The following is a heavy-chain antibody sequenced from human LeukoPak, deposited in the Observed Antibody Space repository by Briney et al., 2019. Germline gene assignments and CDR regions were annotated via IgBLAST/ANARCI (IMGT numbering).Heavy chain of an antibody. CDR1: GFTFSSYA. CDR3: AKDSITIFGVVRSTTYYFDY. J-gene: IGHJ4*02. V-gene: IGHV3-23*01. CDR2: ISGGGGTT. D-gene: IGHD3-3*01. Sequence: GGSLRLSCTASGFTFSSYAMSWVRQAPGKGLEWVSAISGGGGTTYYADSVKGRFTISRDNSKNTLYLQMNSLRAEDTAVYYCAKDSITIFGVVRSTTYYFDYWGQGTLVTVSS.